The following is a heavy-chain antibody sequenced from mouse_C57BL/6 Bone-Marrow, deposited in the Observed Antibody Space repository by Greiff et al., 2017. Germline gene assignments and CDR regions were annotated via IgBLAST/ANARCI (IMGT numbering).Heavy chain of an antibody. CDR3: ARQQFMTTVVARYFDV. Sequence: VQLVESGAELARPGASVKMSCKASGYTFTSYTMHWVKQRPGQGLEWIGYINPSSGYTKYNQKFKDKATLTADKSSSTAYMQLSSLTSEDSAVYYWARQQFMTTVVARYFDVWGTGTTVTVSS. J-gene: IGHJ1*03. D-gene: IGHD1-1*01. CDR2: INPSSGYT. V-gene: IGHV1-4*01. CDR1: GYTFTSYT.